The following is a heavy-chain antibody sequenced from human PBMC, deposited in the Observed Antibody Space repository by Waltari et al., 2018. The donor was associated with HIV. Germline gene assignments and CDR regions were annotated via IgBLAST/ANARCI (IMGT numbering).Heavy chain of an antibody. Sequence: QLQLQESGPGLVKPSETLSLTCTVSGGSISSGSYPWGWIRQPPGKGLEWIGSIYYSVRTYYTPSLTGRGTLSLDTSKTQFSLTLSALSAADTPVYYCAGATQYSSSWTAPLRRWFDPWGQGTLVTVSS. CDR3: AGATQYSSSWTAPLRRWFDP. CDR1: GGSISSGSYP. D-gene: IGHD6-13*01. V-gene: IGHV4-39*07. CDR2: IYYSVRT. J-gene: IGHJ5*02.